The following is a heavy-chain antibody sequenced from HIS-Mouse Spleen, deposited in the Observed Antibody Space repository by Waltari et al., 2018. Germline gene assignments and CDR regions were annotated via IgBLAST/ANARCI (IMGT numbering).Heavy chain of an antibody. CDR2: IYYSGST. CDR1: AGSISSTTYY. CDR3: AREIPYSSSWYDWYFDL. J-gene: IGHJ2*01. D-gene: IGHD6-13*01. V-gene: IGHV4-39*07. Sequence: QLQMPESGPGLVKPSETPSLTCTVSAGSISSTTYYWVWIRQPPGKGREWIGSIYYSGSTYYNPSLRSRVTISVDTAKNQFSLKLSSVTAADTAVYYCAREIPYSSSWYDWYFDLWGRGTLVTVSS.